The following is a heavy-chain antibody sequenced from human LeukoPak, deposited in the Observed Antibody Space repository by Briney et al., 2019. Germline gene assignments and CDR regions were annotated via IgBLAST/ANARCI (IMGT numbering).Heavy chain of an antibody. CDR1: GYTFTSYY. J-gene: IGHJ4*02. D-gene: IGHD3-10*01. V-gene: IGHV1-2*02. CDR2: SDPKSRAT. CDR3: ARGNFYDNKGYSPELRY. Sequence: ASVQVSCKSSGYTFTSYYIHWLRQAPGQRFEWMGWSDPKSRATKYEHFQGRVTMTRDTSISTAYMQLRRLTSDDPAVYYCARGNFYDNKGYSPELRYWGQGTLVTVSS.